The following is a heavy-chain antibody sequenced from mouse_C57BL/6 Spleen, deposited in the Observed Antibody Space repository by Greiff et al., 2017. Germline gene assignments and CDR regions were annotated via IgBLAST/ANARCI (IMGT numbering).Heavy chain of an antibody. CDR3: ARDYGSSPYYFDY. V-gene: IGHV1-69*01. D-gene: IGHD1-1*01. CDR2: IDPSDSYT. Sequence: QVQLKQPGAELVMPGASVKLSCKASGYTFTSYWMHWVKQRPGQGLEWIGEIDPSDSYTNYNQKFKGKSTLTVDKSSSTAYMQLSSLTSEDSAVYYCARDYGSSPYYFDYWGQGTTLTVSS. CDR1: GYTFTSYW. J-gene: IGHJ2*01.